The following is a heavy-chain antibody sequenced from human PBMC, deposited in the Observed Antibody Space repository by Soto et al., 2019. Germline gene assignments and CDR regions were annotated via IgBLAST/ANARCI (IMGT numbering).Heavy chain of an antibody. J-gene: IGHJ6*03. Sequence: TGGSLRLSCAASGFTFDDYGMSWVRQAPGKGLEWVSGINWNGGSTGYADSVKGRFTISRDDAKNSLYLQMNSLRAEDTALYHCSRERGCTNGVCYGGYYYYYMDVWGKGTTVTVSS. D-gene: IGHD2-8*01. CDR2: INWNGGST. CDR3: SRERGCTNGVCYGGYYYYYMDV. V-gene: IGHV3-20*01. CDR1: GFTFDDYG.